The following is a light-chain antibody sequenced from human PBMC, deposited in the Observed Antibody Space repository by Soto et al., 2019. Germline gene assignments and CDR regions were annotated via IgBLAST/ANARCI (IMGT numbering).Light chain of an antibody. CDR2: GAS. J-gene: IGKJ2*01. V-gene: IGKV3-15*01. CDR3: QQYNKWPPYT. CDR1: QSVSRN. Sequence: DIVMTQSPATLSVFPGDRATLSCRASQSVSRNLAWYQQKPGQAPRLLIYGASTRASGIPARFSGSGSGTEFTLTISSLQSEDFAIYYCQQYNKWPPYTFGQGTKLEIK.